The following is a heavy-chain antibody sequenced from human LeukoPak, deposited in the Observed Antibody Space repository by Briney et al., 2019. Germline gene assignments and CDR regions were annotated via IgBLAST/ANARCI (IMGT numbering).Heavy chain of an antibody. V-gene: IGHV4-59*01. CDR3: ARDKKIGATGSDGLDV. J-gene: IGHJ6*02. CDR1: GGSINGYY. CDR2: IYYSGST. D-gene: IGHD6-13*01. Sequence: SETLSLTCTVSGGSINGYYWSWIRQPPGKGLEWIAFIYYSGSTNYNPSLNSRVTITLDTSKNQFSLKLSSVTAAGTAVYYCARDKKIGATGSDGLDVWGQGTTVTVSS.